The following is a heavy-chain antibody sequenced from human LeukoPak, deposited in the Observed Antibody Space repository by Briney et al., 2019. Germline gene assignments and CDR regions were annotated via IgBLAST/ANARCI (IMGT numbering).Heavy chain of an antibody. CDR3: ARDPLMRYRHYYDSSGYYGGVDY. D-gene: IGHD3-22*01. CDR1: GFTFSSYA. V-gene: IGHV3-30-3*01. J-gene: IGHJ4*02. CDR2: ISYDGSNK. Sequence: GGSLRLSCAASGFTFSSYAMHWVRQAPGKGLEWVAVISYDGSNKYYADSVKGRFTISRDNSKNTLYLQMNSLRAEDTAVYYCARDPLMRYRHYYDSSGYYGGVDYWGQGTLVTVSS.